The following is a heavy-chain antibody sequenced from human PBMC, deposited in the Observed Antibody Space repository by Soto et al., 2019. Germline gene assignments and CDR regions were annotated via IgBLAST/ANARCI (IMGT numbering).Heavy chain of an antibody. CDR3: ARIPRSSSYYGGMDV. D-gene: IGHD6-13*01. V-gene: IGHV2-70*01. CDR1: GFSLSTSGMC. Sequence: SGPTLVNPTQTLTLTCTFSGFSLSTSGMCVSWIRQPPGKALEWLALIDWDDDKYYSTSLKTRLTISKDTSKNQVVLTMTNMDPVDTATYDCARIPRSSSYYGGMDVWGQGTTVTVSS. CDR2: IDWDDDK. J-gene: IGHJ6*02.